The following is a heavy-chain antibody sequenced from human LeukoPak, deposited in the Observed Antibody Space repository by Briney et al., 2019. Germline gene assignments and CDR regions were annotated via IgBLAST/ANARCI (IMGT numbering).Heavy chain of an antibody. Sequence: PGGSLRLSCAASGFTFDDYAMHWVRQAPGKGLEWVSGISWNSGSIGYADSVKGRFTISRDNAKNSLYLQMNSLRAEDTAVFYCATFPYYFDSSGSYYFDFWGQGTLVTVSS. CDR1: GFTFDDYA. J-gene: IGHJ4*02. CDR3: ATFPYYFDSSGSYYFDF. CDR2: ISWNSGSI. V-gene: IGHV3-9*01. D-gene: IGHD3-22*01.